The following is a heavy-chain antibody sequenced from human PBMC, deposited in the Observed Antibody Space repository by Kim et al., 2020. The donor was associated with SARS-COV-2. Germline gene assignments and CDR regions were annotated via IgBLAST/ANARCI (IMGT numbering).Heavy chain of an antibody. CDR2: GST. Sequence: GSTHYHPSRKSQVTISVDTSKTPFSLQLSSVTAADTAVYYCARIDVFDFDYWGQGTLVTVSS. CDR3: ARIDVFDFDY. D-gene: IGHD2-21*01. V-gene: IGHV4-34*01. J-gene: IGHJ4*02.